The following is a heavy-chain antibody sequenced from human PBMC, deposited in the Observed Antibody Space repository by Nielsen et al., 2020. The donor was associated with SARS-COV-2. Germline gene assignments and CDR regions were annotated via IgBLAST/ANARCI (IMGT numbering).Heavy chain of an antibody. CDR2: IYSGGST. D-gene: IGHD5-12*01. CDR3: STMVFRGYGVPFDFDN. J-gene: IGHJ4*02. V-gene: IGHV3-53*01. Sequence: WIRQPPGKGLEWVSVIYSGGSTYYADSVKGRFTISRDNSKNTLFLQMSSLKTADTAVYYCSTMVFRGYGVPFDFDNWGQGTLVTVSS.